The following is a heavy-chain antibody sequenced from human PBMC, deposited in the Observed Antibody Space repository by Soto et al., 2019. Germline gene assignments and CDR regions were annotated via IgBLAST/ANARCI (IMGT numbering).Heavy chain of an antibody. CDR3: AKARQRDINWNDGCDY. D-gene: IGHD1-1*01. CDR1: GFTFSDYA. V-gene: IGHV3-23*01. Sequence: GGSLRLSCTASGFTFSDYAMTWVRQAPGKGLEWVSSFGGTGGGTYYADSVKGRFTVSRDNSKNTLYLQMNSLRAEDTAVYYCAKARQRDINWNDGCDYWGQGTLVTVSS. CDR2: FGGTGGGT. J-gene: IGHJ4*02.